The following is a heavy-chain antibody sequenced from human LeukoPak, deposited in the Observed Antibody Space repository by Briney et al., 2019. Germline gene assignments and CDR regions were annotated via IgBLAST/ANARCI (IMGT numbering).Heavy chain of an antibody. CDR1: GYTFTDYY. V-gene: IGHV1-2*02. J-gene: IGHJ4*02. Sequence: ASLKVSCKASGYTFTDYYVHWVRQAPGQGLEWMGWINPSSGGTNSAQMFQGRVTMTRDTSITTAYMELGRLRSDDRAVYYCAREAHGSGTYYSDYWGQGTLVTVSS. CDR2: INPSSGGT. CDR3: AREAHGSGTYYSDY. D-gene: IGHD3-10*01.